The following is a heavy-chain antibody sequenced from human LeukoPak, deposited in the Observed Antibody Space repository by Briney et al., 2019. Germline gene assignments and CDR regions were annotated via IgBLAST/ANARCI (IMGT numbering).Heavy chain of an antibody. Sequence: SQTLSLTCAISGDIVSTSSAVNWTRQSPSRGLEWLGRIYYRSKWYTDYTVSVKSRITINPDTSKNQFSLHLNSVTPEDTAVYYCARDGRSVTAFDIXXXGTMVTVSS. CDR1: GDIVSTSSAV. J-gene: IGHJ3*02. V-gene: IGHV6-1*01. CDR2: IYYRSKWYT. D-gene: IGHD3-10*01. CDR3: ARDGRSVTAFDI.